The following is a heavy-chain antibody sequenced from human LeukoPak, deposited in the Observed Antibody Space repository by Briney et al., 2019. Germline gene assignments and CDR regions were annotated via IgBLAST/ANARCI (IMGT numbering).Heavy chain of an antibody. J-gene: IGHJ5*02. V-gene: IGHV3-21*01. Sequence: GGSLRLSCAASGFTFSSYSMNWVRQAPGKGLEWVSSISSSSSYIYYADSVKGRFTISRDNAKNSLSLQMNSPRAEDTAVYYCATGYSSSWYWFDPWGQGTLVTVSS. CDR3: ATGYSSSWYWFDP. CDR1: GFTFSSYS. D-gene: IGHD6-13*01. CDR2: ISSSSSYI.